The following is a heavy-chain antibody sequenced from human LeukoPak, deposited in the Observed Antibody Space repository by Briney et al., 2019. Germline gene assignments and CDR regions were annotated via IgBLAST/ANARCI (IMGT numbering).Heavy chain of an antibody. J-gene: IGHJ6*02. CDR2: INPNSGGT. V-gene: IGHV1-2*02. CDR3: ARDDRYYYYGMDV. CDR1: GYTFTGYY. Sequence: ASVKVSCKASGYTFTGYYIHWVRQAPGQGLEWMGWINPNSGGTNYAQKFQGRVTMTRDTSISTAYMELSRLRSDDTAVYYCARDDRYYYYGMDVWGQGTTVTVSS.